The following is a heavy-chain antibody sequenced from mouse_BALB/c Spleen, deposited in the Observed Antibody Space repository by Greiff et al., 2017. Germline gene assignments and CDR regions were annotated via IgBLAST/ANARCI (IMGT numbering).Heavy chain of an antibody. Sequence: GQGVESGGGLVQPGGSLKLSCAASGFTFSSYGMSCVRQTPDKRLELVATINSNGGSTYYPDSVKGRFTISRDNAKNTLYLQMSSLKSEDTAMYYCARGPAWFAYWGQGSLVTVSA. CDR3: ARGPAWFAY. CDR2: INSNGGST. V-gene: IGHV5-6-3*01. CDR1: GFTFSSYG. J-gene: IGHJ3*01.